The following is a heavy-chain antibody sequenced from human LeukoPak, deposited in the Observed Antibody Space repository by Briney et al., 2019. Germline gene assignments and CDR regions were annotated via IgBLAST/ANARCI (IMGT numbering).Heavy chain of an antibody. Sequence: SQTLSLTCAISGDSVSSNSAAWNWIRQSPSRGLEWLGRTYYRSKWYNDYAVSVKSRITINPDTSKSQFSLQLNSVTPEDTAVYYCARGAGLSYDILTGYYEHFDYWGQGTLVTVSS. CDR3: ARGAGLSYDILTGYYEHFDY. D-gene: IGHD3-9*01. J-gene: IGHJ4*02. CDR1: GDSVSSNSAA. V-gene: IGHV6-1*01. CDR2: TYYRSKWYN.